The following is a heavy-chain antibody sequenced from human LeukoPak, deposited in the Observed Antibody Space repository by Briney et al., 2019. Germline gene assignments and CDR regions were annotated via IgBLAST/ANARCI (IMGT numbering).Heavy chain of an antibody. CDR1: GFTFSSYS. CDR3: ARDRASHFDF. Sequence: RSGGSLRLSCAASGFTFSSYSMSWVRQAPGKGLEWVSSISSSSTYIYYADSVKGRFTISRDNAKNSLYLQMNSLRAEDTAVYYCARDRASHFDFWGQGTLVTVSS. CDR2: ISSSSTYI. D-gene: IGHD2-2*01. V-gene: IGHV3-21*01. J-gene: IGHJ4*02.